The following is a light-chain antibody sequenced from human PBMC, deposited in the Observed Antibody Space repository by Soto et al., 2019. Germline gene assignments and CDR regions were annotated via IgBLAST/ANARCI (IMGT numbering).Light chain of an antibody. V-gene: IGLV2-23*02. J-gene: IGLJ2*01. CDR2: EVF. CDR1: SSDVGSYNL. Sequence: QSALTQPASVSGSPGQSITISCTGPSSDVGSYNLVSWYQQYPGKAPKLIIFEVFKRPSGVSHRFSGSKSGNTASLTISGLQAEDEANYYCCSYARRATYVFGGGTKLTVL. CDR3: CSYARRATYV.